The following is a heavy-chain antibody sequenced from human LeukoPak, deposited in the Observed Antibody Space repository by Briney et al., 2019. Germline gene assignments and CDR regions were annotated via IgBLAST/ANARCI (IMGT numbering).Heavy chain of an antibody. CDR1: GFTFSSYW. Sequence: GGSLRLSCVASGFTFSSYWMSWVRQAPGKGLEWVANIKEDGSEKYYVDSVKGRFTISRDNAKNSLYLQMNSLRVEDTAVYYCARALAVAGTGYWGQGTLVTVSS. D-gene: IGHD6-19*01. V-gene: IGHV3-7*01. CDR3: ARALAVAGTGY. CDR2: IKEDGSEK. J-gene: IGHJ4*02.